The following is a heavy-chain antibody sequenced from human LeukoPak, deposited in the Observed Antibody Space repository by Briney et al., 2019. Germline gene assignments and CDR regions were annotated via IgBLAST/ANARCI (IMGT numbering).Heavy chain of an antibody. CDR1: GGSISGYY. D-gene: IGHD6-6*01. J-gene: IGHJ3*02. V-gene: IGHV4-31*11. CDR3: ARSHAASLDAFDI. Sequence: SETLSLTCAVYGGSISGYYWSWIRQHPGKGLEWIGYIYYSGSSFYNPSLKSRVSISVDSSKIQFSLEVSSVTVADTAVYYCARSHAASLDAFDIWGQGTLVTVSS. CDR2: IYYSGSS.